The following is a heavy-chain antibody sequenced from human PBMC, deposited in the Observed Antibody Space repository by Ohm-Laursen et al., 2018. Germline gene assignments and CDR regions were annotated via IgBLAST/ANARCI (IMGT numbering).Heavy chain of an antibody. CDR1: GYTFTSYD. D-gene: IGHD2-15*01. V-gene: IGHV1-8*01. CDR2: MNPNSGNT. Sequence: ASVKVSCKAFGYTFTSYDIKWVRQATGQGLEWMGWMNPNSGNTGYAQKFQGRVTMTRNTSISTAYMELSSLRSEDTAVYYCARVGCSGGSCYSSYDYWDQGTLVTVSS. CDR3: ARVGCSGGSCYSSYDY. J-gene: IGHJ4*02.